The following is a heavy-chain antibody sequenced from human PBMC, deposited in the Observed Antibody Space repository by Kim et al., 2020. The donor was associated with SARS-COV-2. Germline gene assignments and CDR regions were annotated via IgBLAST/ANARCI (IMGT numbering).Heavy chain of an antibody. D-gene: IGHD1-26*01. CDR1: GFTFSAYA. V-gene: IGHV3-23*01. CDR3: ARVGSGPNVGRDYFGP. J-gene: IGHJ4*02. Sequence: GGSLRLSCAASGFTFSAYAMSWFRQAPGKGLEWVASLSGGGGTTYYADSVKGRLTISRDNSANMLFLQMNTLRAEDTAIYYCARVGSGPNVGRDYFGPWGEGALVTVSP. CDR2: LSGGGGTT.